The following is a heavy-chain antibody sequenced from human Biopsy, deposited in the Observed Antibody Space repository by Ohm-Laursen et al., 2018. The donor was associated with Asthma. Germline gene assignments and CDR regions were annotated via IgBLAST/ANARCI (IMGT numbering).Heavy chain of an antibody. J-gene: IGHJ4*02. CDR1: GGTFNTYV. Sequence: SVKVSCKSLGGTFNTYVIGWARQAPGQGLEWMGGNKSVFGTTTYPQKFQDRVTITADDSTSTVYMELSSLRSEDTAVYYCARKAGSCISRTCYSLDFWGQGTLVTVSS. CDR2: NKSVFGTT. D-gene: IGHD2-2*01. CDR3: ARKAGSCISRTCYSLDF. V-gene: IGHV1-69*13.